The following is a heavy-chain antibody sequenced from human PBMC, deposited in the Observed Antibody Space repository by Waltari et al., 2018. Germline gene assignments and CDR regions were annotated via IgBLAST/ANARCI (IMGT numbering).Heavy chain of an antibody. CDR3: ARRWSGVDY. D-gene: IGHD3-3*01. CDR1: GDSITNYY. V-gene: IGHV4-59*08. J-gene: IGHJ4*02. Sequence: QVQLQESGPGLVKPSETLSLTCTVSGDSITNYYWTWIRQPPGKGLEWIGYVHYSGATSYNPSLNSRVTISMDTSKNQFSLKVNSVTAADTAVYYCARRWSGVDYWGQGTLVTVSS. CDR2: VHYSGAT.